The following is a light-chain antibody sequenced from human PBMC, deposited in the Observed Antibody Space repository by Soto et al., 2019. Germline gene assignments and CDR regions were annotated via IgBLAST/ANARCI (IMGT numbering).Light chain of an antibody. CDR2: RTH. Sequence: QSVLSQPPSASGTPGQRVTISCSGSSSNIGSNYIYWYQQLLETAPKLLIYRTHQRPSGVPDRFSASKSDTSASLVISGLRSEDEPDYYCAAWDDSLRGPVVFGGGTKLTVL. V-gene: IGLV1-47*01. CDR3: AAWDDSLRGPVV. CDR1: SSNIGSNY. J-gene: IGLJ2*01.